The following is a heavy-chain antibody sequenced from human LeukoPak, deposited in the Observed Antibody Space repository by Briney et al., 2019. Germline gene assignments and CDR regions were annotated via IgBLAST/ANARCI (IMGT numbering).Heavy chain of an antibody. CDR1: GDTFSNYA. J-gene: IGHJ5*02. CDR2: IIPIFGSA. V-gene: IGHV1-69*06. Sequence: SVKVSCKASGDTFSNYAISWVRQAPGQGLEWMGAIIPIFGSANYAQKFQGRVTITADKSTSTIYMELSSLRSEGTAVYYCAFWGSGSKSLNNWFDPWGQGTLLTVSS. CDR3: AFWGSGSKSLNNWFDP. D-gene: IGHD3-16*01.